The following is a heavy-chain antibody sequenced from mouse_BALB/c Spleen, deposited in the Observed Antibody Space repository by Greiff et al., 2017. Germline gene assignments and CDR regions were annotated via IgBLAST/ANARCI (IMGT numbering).Heavy chain of an antibody. CDR2: INPSNGGT. CDR1: GYTFTSYY. Sequence: VQLQQSGAELVKPGASVKLSCKASGYTFTSYYMYWVKQRPGQGLEWIGEINPSNGGTNFNEKFKSKATLTVDKSSSTAYMQLSSLTSEDSAVYYCTRQLGLRLYFDYWGQGTTLTVSS. CDR3: TRQLGLRLYFDY. D-gene: IGHD3-1*01. J-gene: IGHJ2*01. V-gene: IGHV1S81*02.